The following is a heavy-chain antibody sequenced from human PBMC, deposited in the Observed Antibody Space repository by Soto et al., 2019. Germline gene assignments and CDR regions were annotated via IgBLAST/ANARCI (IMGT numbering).Heavy chain of an antibody. D-gene: IGHD6-13*01. J-gene: IGHJ4*02. CDR1: KFTFSSYA. CDR2: ISGSGGST. CDR3: AYSSTPFDY. V-gene: IGHV3-23*01. Sequence: EVQLLESGGGLVQPGGSLRLSCAASKFTFSSYADSWVRQAPGKGLEWVSAISGSGGSTYYADSVKGRFTISRDNSKNTLYLQMNSMRAEDTAVYYCAYSSTPFDYWGQGTLVTVSS.